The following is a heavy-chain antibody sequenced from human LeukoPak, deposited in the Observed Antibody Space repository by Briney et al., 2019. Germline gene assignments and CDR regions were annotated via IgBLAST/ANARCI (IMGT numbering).Heavy chain of an antibody. D-gene: IGHD3-3*01. V-gene: IGHV1-69*04. J-gene: IGHJ5*02. Sequence: SVKVSCKASGGTFSSYTISWVRQAPGQGLEWMGRIIPILGIANYAQKFQGRVTITADKSTSTAYMELSCLRSEDTAVYYCARDRRFDFWSGYSMPVSPPALGGQYNWFDPWGRGTLVTVSS. CDR1: GGTFSSYT. CDR3: ARDRRFDFWSGYSMPVSPPALGGQYNWFDP. CDR2: IIPILGIA.